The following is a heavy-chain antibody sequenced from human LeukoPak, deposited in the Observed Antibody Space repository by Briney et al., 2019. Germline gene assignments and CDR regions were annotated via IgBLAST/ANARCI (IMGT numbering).Heavy chain of an antibody. Sequence: ASVKVSCKASGYTFTSYAMHRVRQAPGQRLEWMGWINAGNGNTKYSQKFQGRVTITRDTSASTAYMELSSLRSEDTAVYYCARVDSSGYYYGYYGMDVWGQGTTVTVSS. D-gene: IGHD3-22*01. CDR1: GYTFTSYA. V-gene: IGHV1-3*01. CDR2: INAGNGNT. CDR3: ARVDSSGYYYGYYGMDV. J-gene: IGHJ6*02.